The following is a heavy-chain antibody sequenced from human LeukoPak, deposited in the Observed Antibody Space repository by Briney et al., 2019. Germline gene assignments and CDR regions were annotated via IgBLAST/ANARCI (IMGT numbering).Heavy chain of an antibody. CDR3: AKDFHRLGEFDAFDI. CDR1: GFTLDDYA. CDR2: FSWNCGSI. D-gene: IGHD3-16*01. V-gene: IGHV3-9*01. Sequence: GGSLRLSCGPWGFTLDDYAMQWVRQTTGKGREWVSGFSWNCGSIGYADSVKGGFTISRDNAKNSLYLQMNSLRAEDTALYYCAKDFHRLGEFDAFDIWGQGTMVTVSS. J-gene: IGHJ3*02.